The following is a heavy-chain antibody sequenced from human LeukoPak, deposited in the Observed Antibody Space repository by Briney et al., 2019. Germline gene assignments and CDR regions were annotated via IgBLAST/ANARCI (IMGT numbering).Heavy chain of an antibody. J-gene: IGHJ4*02. CDR3: ARDRSGYTFDD. D-gene: IGHD5-18*01. Sequence: SGGSLRLSCAASGFTFSSYDMNGVRQAPGKGLEWVSCISANSHYIYYADSVKGRFTISRDNAKISLYLQMNSLRAEDTAVYYCARDRSGYTFDDWGQGTLVTVSS. V-gene: IGHV3-21*01. CDR2: ISANSHYI. CDR1: GFTFSSYD.